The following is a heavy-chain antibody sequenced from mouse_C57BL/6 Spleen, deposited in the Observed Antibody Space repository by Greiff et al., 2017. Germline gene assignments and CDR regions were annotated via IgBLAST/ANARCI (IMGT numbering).Heavy chain of an antibody. D-gene: IGHD2-3*01. CDR1: GYTFTDYE. V-gene: IGHV1-15*01. J-gene: IGHJ2*01. Sequence: QVHVKQSGAELVRPGASVTLSCKASGYTFTDYEMHWVKQTPVHGLEWIGAIDPETGGTAYNQKFKGKATLTADKSSSTAYMELRSLTSEDSAVYYCTRSDDGYSYYFDYWGQGTTLTVSS. CDR3: TRSDDGYSYYFDY. CDR2: IDPETGGT.